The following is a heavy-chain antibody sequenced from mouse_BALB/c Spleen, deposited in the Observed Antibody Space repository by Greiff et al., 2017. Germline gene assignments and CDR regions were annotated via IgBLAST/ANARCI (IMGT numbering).Heavy chain of an antibody. Sequence: DVKLVESGGGLVKPGGSLKLSCAASGFTFSSYTMSWVRQTPEKRLEWVATISSGGSYTYYPDSVKGRFTISRDNAKNTLYLQMSSLKSEDTAMYDCTRERDYVSSRYFDDWGQGTTLTVSS. D-gene: IGHD1-1*01. CDR3: TRERDYVSSRYFDD. J-gene: IGHJ2*01. CDR1: GFTFSSYT. V-gene: IGHV5-6-4*01. CDR2: ISSGGSYT.